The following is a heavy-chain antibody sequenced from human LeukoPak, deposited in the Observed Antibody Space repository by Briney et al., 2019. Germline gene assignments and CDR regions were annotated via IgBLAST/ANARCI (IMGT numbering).Heavy chain of an antibody. V-gene: IGHV3-7*01. Sequence: GGSLRLSCVASGFTFSNYWMSWVRQAPGKGLVWVANIKQDEGEKNYVDSVKGRFTISRDNAKNSLYLQTNSLRGEDTAVYHCAREGRESAGFDYWGQGTLVTVSS. CDR3: AREGRESAGFDY. D-gene: IGHD6-13*01. CDR1: GFTFSNYW. CDR2: IKQDEGEK. J-gene: IGHJ4*02.